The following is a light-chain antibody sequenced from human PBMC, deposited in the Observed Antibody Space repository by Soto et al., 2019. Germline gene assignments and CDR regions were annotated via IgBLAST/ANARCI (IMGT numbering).Light chain of an antibody. Sequence: DIQMTQSPSSVSASVGDRVTITCRASQDISVWLAWYQQKPGKAPKLLIYAASNLQTGVPSRFSGSGSGTEFTLTISSLQPEDFATYYCQQANSFPRTLGPGPNVDIK. CDR3: QQANSFPRT. V-gene: IGKV1D-12*01. CDR2: AAS. CDR1: QDISVW. J-gene: IGKJ3*01.